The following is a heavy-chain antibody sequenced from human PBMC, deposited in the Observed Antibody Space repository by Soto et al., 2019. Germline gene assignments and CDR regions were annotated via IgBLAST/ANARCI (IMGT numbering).Heavy chain of an antibody. CDR2: ITTISGTT. CDR3: VRAGT. V-gene: IGHV1-69*13. Sequence: SVKVSCKVSGGTFRSYAISWVRQAPGQGLEWMGGITTISGTTNYAQKFPGRVTITADEATGTAYMDLSSLADGGTAVYYCVRAGTGGQGSPVTVSA. CDR1: GGTFRSYA. J-gene: IGHJ4*02.